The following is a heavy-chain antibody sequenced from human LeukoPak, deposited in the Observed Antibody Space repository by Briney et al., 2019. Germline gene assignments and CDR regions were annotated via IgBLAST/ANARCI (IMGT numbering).Heavy chain of an antibody. CDR2: IYYSGST. Sequence: SETLSLTCTVSGGSISSYYWSWIRQPPGKGLEWIGYIYYSGSTNYNPSLKSRVTISVDTSKNQFSLKLSSVTAADTAVYYCARHETLTHRGGYSYGFDYWGQGTLVTVSS. J-gene: IGHJ4*02. CDR3: ARHETLTHRGGYSYGFDY. V-gene: IGHV4-59*08. CDR1: GGSISSYY. D-gene: IGHD5-18*01.